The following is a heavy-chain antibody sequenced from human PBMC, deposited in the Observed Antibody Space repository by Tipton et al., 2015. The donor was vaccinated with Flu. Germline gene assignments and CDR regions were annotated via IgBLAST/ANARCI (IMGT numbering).Heavy chain of an antibody. Sequence: TLSLTCTVSGGSISSYYWSWIRQPPGKGLEWIGYIYYSGSTNYKPSLKSRVTISVDTSKNQFSLKLSSVTAADTVVYYCASTSNYGRRIEPNFDYWGQGTLVTVSS. J-gene: IGHJ4*02. CDR2: IYYSGST. CDR1: GGSISSYY. D-gene: IGHD3-16*01. CDR3: ASTSNYGRRIEPNFDY. V-gene: IGHV4-59*01.